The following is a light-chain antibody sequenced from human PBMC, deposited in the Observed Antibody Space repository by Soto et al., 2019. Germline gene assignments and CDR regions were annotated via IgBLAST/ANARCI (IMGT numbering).Light chain of an antibody. Sequence: EMVLTQSPGTLSLSPGERATLSCRASQSVSGYIGWYQQKPGQAPRLLIYADSNRATGIPARFSGSGSGTDFTLTISSLEPEDFSVYYCQQRYNWPITFGQGTRLEI. CDR1: QSVSGY. CDR2: ADS. V-gene: IGKV3-11*01. CDR3: QQRYNWPIT. J-gene: IGKJ5*01.